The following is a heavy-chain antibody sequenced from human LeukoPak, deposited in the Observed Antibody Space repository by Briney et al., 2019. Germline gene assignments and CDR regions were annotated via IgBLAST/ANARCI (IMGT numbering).Heavy chain of an antibody. D-gene: IGHD2-2*01. CDR3: AKVVGCSSTSCLNYYYGMDV. J-gene: IGHJ6*02. Sequence: GGSLRLSCAASGFTFSSYAMSWVRQAPGKGLEWVSAISGSGGSTYYADSVKGRFTISRDNSKNTLYLQMNSLRAEDTAVYYCAKVVGCSSTSCLNYYYGMDVWGQGTTVTVSS. CDR1: GFTFSSYA. V-gene: IGHV3-23*01. CDR2: ISGSGGST.